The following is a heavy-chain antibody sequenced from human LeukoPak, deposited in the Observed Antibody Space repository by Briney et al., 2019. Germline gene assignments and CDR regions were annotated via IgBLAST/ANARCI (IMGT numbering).Heavy chain of an antibody. D-gene: IGHD3-3*01. CDR3: ARGSVYDFWSGYLPEYFQH. J-gene: IGHJ1*01. V-gene: IGHV3-21*01. CDR1: GFTFSSYS. Sequence: PGGSLRLSCAASGFTFSSYSMNWVRQAPGKGLEWVSSISSSSSYIYYADSVKGRFTISRDNAKNSLYLQMNSLRAKDTAVYYCARGSVYDFWSGYLPEYFQHWGQGTLVTVSS. CDR2: ISSSSSYI.